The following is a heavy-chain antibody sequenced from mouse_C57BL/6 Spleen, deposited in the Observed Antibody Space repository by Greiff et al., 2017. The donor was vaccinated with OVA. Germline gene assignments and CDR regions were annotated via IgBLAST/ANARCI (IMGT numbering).Heavy chain of an antibody. V-gene: IGHV3-6*01. Sequence: EVKLLESGPGLVKPSQSLSLTCSVTGYSITSGYYWNWIRQFPGNKLEWMGYISYDGSNNYNPSLKNRISITRDTSKHQFFLKLNSVTTEDTATSCFSCCGCGFPWYFDVWGTGTTVTVSS. D-gene: IGHD3-3*01. J-gene: IGHJ1*03. CDR1: GYSITSGYY. CDR2: ISYDGSN. CDR3: SCCGCGFPWYFDV.